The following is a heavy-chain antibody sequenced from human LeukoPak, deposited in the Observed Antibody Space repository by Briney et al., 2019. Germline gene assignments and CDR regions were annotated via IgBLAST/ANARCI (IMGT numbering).Heavy chain of an antibody. CDR1: GFTFSSYE. V-gene: IGHV3-48*03. CDR2: ISSSGSTI. J-gene: IGHJ4*02. Sequence: GGSLRLSCAASGFTFSSYEMNWVRQAPGKGLEWVSYISSSGSTIYYADSVKGRFTISRDNAKNSLYLQMNSLRAEDTAVYYCAVGDYYGSGSFDYWGQGTLVTVSS. D-gene: IGHD3-10*01. CDR3: AVGDYYGSGSFDY.